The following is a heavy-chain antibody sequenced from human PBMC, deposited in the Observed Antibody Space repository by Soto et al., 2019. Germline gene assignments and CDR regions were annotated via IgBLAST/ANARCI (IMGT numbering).Heavy chain of an antibody. D-gene: IGHD3-10*01. CDR1: GYTLTELS. V-gene: IGHV1-24*01. J-gene: IGHJ4*02. Sequence: ASVKVSCKVSGYTLTELSMHWVRQAPGKGLEWMGGFDPEYGETIYAQKFQGRVTMTEDTSTDTAYMELSSLRSEDTAVYYCATVNLGSGSYYHYFDYWGQGTLVTVSS. CDR3: ATVNLGSGSYYHYFDY. CDR2: FDPEYGET.